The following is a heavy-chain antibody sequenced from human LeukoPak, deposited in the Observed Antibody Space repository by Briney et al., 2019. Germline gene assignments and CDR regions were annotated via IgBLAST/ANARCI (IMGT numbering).Heavy chain of an antibody. CDR3: ARDHPMGYFDY. D-gene: IGHD5-24*01. V-gene: IGHV3-30*04. J-gene: IGHJ4*02. Sequence: GGSLRLSCAASGFTFSNYAMHWVRQAPGKGLEWVAVTSHDGSNKYYADSVKGRFTISRDNSKNTLYLQMNSLRAEDTAVYYCARDHPMGYFDYWGQGTLVTVSS. CDR2: TSHDGSNK. CDR1: GFTFSNYA.